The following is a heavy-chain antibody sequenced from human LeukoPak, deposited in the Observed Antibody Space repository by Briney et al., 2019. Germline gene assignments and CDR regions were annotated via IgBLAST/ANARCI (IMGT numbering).Heavy chain of an antibody. J-gene: IGHJ4*02. Sequence: GGSLRLSCAASGFTVRSNYMSWVRQAPGKGLEWVSVIYSGGSTYYADSVKGRFTISRDNSKNTLYLQMNSLKPEDTAVYYCARVGRAGSGSYYNGPPYYFDYWGQGTLVTVSS. D-gene: IGHD3-10*01. CDR1: GFTVRSNY. CDR3: ARVGRAGSGSYYNGPPYYFDY. V-gene: IGHV3-66*01. CDR2: IYSGGST.